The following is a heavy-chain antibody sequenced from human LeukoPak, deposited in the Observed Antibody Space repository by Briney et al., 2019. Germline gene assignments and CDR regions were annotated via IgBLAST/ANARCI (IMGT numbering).Heavy chain of an antibody. Sequence: GGSLRPSCEASGFIFSTYAMHWVRQAPGKGLEWLAVISSDGSNKYRVDSVKGRFTISRDNSKNTLYLEMDSVRLGDTAVYYCARDDIIVGATTLDYWGQGTLVTVSS. V-gene: IGHV3-30*04. J-gene: IGHJ4*02. D-gene: IGHD1-26*01. CDR3: ARDDIIVGATTLDY. CDR1: GFIFSTYA. CDR2: ISSDGSNK.